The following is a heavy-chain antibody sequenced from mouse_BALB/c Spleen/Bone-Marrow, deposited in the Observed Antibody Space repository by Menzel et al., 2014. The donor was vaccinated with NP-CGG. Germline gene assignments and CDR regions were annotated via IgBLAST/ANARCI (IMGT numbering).Heavy chain of an antibody. CDR2: IDPANGNT. CDR1: GFNIKDTY. Sequence: DVQLQESGAELVKPGASVKLSCKASGFNIKDTYMHWVKQRPEQGLEWIGRIDPANGNTKYDPKFQGKATITADTSSNTAYLQLSSLTSEDAAVYYCARWEYYAMDYWGQGTSVTVSS. J-gene: IGHJ4*01. CDR3: ARWEYYAMDY. D-gene: IGHD4-1*01. V-gene: IGHV14-3*02.